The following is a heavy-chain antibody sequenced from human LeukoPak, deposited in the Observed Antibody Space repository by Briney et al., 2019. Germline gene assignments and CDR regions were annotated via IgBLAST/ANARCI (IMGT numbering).Heavy chain of an antibody. CDR3: ARERSGYYDSSGYSFDY. D-gene: IGHD3-22*01. CDR2: MYSSGAT. Sequence: ASVKLSCKASGYIFTTYYLHWVRQAPGQGLEWMGIMYSSGATDYAQNFQGRISMTRDTSTSTFYMELSGPRSDDTSVYYCARERSGYYDSSGYSFDYWGQGTLVTVSS. CDR1: GYIFTTYY. J-gene: IGHJ4*02. V-gene: IGHV1-46*01.